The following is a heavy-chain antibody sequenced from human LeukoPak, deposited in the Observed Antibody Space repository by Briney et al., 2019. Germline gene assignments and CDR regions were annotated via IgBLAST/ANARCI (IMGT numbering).Heavy chain of an antibody. CDR2: ISSSGSTI. D-gene: IGHD2-15*01. J-gene: IGHJ4*02. CDR1: GFTFSDYY. CDR3: ARLRGRSGRDY. Sequence: GGSLRLSCAASGFTFSDYYMSWIRQAPGKGLEWVSYISSSGSTIYYADSVKGRFTISRDNAKNSLYLQMNSLRGEEKAVYYCARLRGRSGRDYWGQGTLVTVSS. V-gene: IGHV3-11*01.